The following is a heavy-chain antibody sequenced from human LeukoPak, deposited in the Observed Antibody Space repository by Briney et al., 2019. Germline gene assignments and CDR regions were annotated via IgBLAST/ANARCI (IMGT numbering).Heavy chain of an antibody. CDR2: IIAYNGNT. V-gene: IGHV1-18*01. CDR3: ARDPPHSSGPNSPCFEY. D-gene: IGHD6-19*01. Sequence: GASVKVSCRASGYTFATHGISWVRQAPGQGLEWMGWIIAYNGNTEYAQKFQGRVTMTTDTSTSTAYMELRSLRSDDTAVYYCARDPPHSSGPNSPCFEYWGQGTLVTVSS. CDR1: GYTFATHG. J-gene: IGHJ4*02.